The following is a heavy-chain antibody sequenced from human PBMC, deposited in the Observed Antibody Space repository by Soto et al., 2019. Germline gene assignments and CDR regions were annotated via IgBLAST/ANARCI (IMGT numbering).Heavy chain of an antibody. Sequence: GGSLRLSCAASGFTFSSYAMSWVRQAPGKGLEWVSAISGSGGSTYYADSVKGRFTISRDNSKNTLYLQMNSLRAEDTAVYYCAKAFRYSSSSGDYYYYMDVWGKGTTVTVSS. CDR2: ISGSGGST. V-gene: IGHV3-23*01. D-gene: IGHD6-6*01. J-gene: IGHJ6*03. CDR3: AKAFRYSSSSGDYYYYMDV. CDR1: GFTFSSYA.